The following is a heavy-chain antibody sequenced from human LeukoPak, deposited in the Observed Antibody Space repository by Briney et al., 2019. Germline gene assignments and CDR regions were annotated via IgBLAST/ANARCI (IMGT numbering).Heavy chain of an antibody. J-gene: IGHJ4*02. V-gene: IGHV3-30*18. CDR1: GFTFSSYW. CDR3: AKGEEDYLWGSSDY. D-gene: IGHD3-16*01. Sequence: GGSLRLSCEASGFTFSSYWMHWVRQAPGKGLEWVAVISYDGSNQYYADSVKGRFTISRDHSENTLYLQMNSLRAEDTAVYYCAKGEEDYLWGSSDYWGQGTLVTVSS. CDR2: ISYDGSNQ.